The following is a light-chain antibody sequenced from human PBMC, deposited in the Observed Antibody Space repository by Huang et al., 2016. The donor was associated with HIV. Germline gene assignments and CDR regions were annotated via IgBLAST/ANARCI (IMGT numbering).Light chain of an antibody. CDR2: SIY. Sequence: DVQMTQSPSYLSASIRDRVTISCRASQNIGSSLNWYQQKPGKTPRLLIYSIYKLDSGVPSRFVGSGSGTDFTLTISGLQPEDIAIYFCQQTYFIPVTFGRGSRVDL. CDR3: QQTYFIPVT. CDR1: QNIGSS. J-gene: IGKJ3*01. V-gene: IGKV1-39*01.